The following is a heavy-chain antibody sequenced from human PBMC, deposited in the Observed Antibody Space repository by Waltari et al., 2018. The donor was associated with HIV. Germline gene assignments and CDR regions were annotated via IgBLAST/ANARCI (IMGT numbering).Heavy chain of an antibody. J-gene: IGHJ6*02. Sequence: QVRLQQWGAGLLKPSETLSLSCAVYGGSFSGYYWSWIRHAPGKGIECIGEIKHSGSINYNPSLNSRVIISVDRYKNQFSLKLTSVTAADTTVYYCARGSWGSGMDVWGLGTTVIVSS. D-gene: IGHD7-27*01. CDR1: GGSFSGYY. CDR2: IKHSGSI. CDR3: ARGSWGSGMDV. V-gene: IGHV4-34*01.